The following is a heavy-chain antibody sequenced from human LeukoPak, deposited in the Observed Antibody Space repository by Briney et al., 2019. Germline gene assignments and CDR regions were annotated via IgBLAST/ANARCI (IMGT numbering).Heavy chain of an antibody. Sequence: GGSLRLSCAASGFTFSDYYMSWIRQAPGKGLEWVSYISSSGSTIYYADSVKGRFTISRDNAKSSMYLQMNSLSVEDTGVYYCARNSYGSGSHDHWGQGTLVTVSS. CDR2: ISSSGSTI. CDR1: GFTFSDYY. D-gene: IGHD3-10*01. CDR3: ARNSYGSGSHDH. V-gene: IGHV3-11*04. J-gene: IGHJ5*02.